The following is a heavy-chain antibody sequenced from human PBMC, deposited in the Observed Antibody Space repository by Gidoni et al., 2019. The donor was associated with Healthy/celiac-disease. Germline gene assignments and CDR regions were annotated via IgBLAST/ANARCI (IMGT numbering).Heavy chain of an antibody. CDR3: AKDVDTAMVTSLGYFDY. D-gene: IGHD5-18*01. V-gene: IGHV3-30*18. CDR1: GFPFSSYG. CDR2: ISYDGSNK. Sequence: QVQLVESGGGVVQPGRSLRLSCAASGFPFSSYGMHWVRQAPGKGLEWVAVISYDGSNKYYADSVKGRFTISRDNSKNTLYLQMNSLRAEDTAVYYCAKDVDTAMVTSLGYFDYWGQGTLVTVSS. J-gene: IGHJ4*02.